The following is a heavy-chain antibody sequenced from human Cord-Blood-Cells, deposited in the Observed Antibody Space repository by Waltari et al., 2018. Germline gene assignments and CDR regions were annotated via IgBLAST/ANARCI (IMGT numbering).Heavy chain of an antibody. D-gene: IGHD6-13*01. CDR1: GFTFSSHS. V-gene: IGHV3-21*01. CDR2: ISSSSSYI. Sequence: EVQLVESGGGLVKPGGSLRLSCAASGFTFSSHSMNWVRQAPGKGLEWVSSISSSSSYIYYADSVKGRFTISRDNAKNSLYLQMNSLRAEDTAVYYCARGGAAADDFDYWGQGTLVTVSS. CDR3: ARGGAAADDFDY. J-gene: IGHJ4*02.